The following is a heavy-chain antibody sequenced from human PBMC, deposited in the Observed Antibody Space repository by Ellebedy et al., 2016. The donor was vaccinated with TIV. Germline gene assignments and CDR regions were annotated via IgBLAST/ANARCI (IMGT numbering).Heavy chain of an antibody. CDR3: AKARFGESNYFDY. J-gene: IGHJ4*02. V-gene: IGHV3-11*03. D-gene: IGHD3-10*01. CDR1: GVTFRDYY. Sequence: GGSLRLXXAASGVTFRDYYMTWIRQAPGKGLEWVSYISSTSYTKYADSVKGRFTISRDNAKNSLFLQMNSLRVEDTAVYYCAKARFGESNYFDYWGQGALVTVSS. CDR2: ISSTSYT.